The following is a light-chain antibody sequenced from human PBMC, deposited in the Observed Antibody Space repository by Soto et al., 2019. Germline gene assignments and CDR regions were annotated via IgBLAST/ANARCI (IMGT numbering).Light chain of an antibody. Sequence: NFMLTQPHSVSEYPGKTVTISCTRSSGSIASNYVQWYQQRPGSAPTTVIYEDNQRPSGVPDRFSGSIDSSSNSASLTISGLKTEDEADYYCQSYDSSIPVVFGGGTKLTVL. V-gene: IGLV6-57*03. CDR2: EDN. J-gene: IGLJ2*01. CDR1: SGSIASNY. CDR3: QSYDSSIPVV.